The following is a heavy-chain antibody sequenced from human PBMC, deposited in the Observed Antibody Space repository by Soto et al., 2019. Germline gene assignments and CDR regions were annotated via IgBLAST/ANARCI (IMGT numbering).Heavy chain of an antibody. J-gene: IGHJ4*02. CDR2: IYYSGST. V-gene: IGHV4-31*11. CDR1: GGSIRSDGSY. CDR3: ARRAGNRRGYPIDS. D-gene: IGHD5-18*01. Sequence: QVQLQESGPGLVKPSQTLSLTCAVSGGSIRSDGSYWTWIRQLPGGGLEWIGYIYYSGSTSYNPSLESRASISADSSENQFSLRLTSVTAADTAMYYCARRAGNRRGYPIDSWGQGTLVTVSS.